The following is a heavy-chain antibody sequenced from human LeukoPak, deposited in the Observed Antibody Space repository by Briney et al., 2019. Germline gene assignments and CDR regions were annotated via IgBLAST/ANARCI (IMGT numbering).Heavy chain of an antibody. J-gene: IGHJ2*01. D-gene: IGHD6-13*01. V-gene: IGHV4-59*01. CDR3: ARLDRIAAAGTVYCYFDL. Sequence: PSETLSLTCTVSGGSISSYYWSWIRQPPGKRLEWIWCIFYSGSANETPSLKSRVTTSVDTSKIQFSLKLSSVTAADTAVYYCARLDRIAAAGTVYCYFDLWGRGTLVTVSS. CDR1: GGSISSYY. CDR2: IFYSGSA.